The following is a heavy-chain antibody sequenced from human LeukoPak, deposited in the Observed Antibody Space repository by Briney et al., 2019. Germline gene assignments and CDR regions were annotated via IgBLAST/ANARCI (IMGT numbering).Heavy chain of an antibody. V-gene: IGHV4-39*01. J-gene: IGHJ4*02. CDR2: IYYSGTT. CDR1: GDSISGSGNF. CDR3: ARHPSSSGLYYFDY. Sequence: SETLSLTCTVSGDSISGSGNFWGWFRQPPEKELEWIGSIYYSGTTYYNPSLKSRVTISADTSKNQFSLKVSSVTAADMAFYYCARHPSSSGLYYFDYWGQGTLVTVSS. D-gene: IGHD6-19*01.